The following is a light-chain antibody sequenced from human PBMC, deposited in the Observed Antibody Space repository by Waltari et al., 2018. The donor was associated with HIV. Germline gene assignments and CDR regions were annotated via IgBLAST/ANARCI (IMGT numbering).Light chain of an antibody. Sequence: DIQMTQSPSSLSASVGDRVIITCRASQSISPYVNWDRQTPGSAPKLRIRAASSLQGGVPSRFSGSGSGTDFSLTISSLQSEDFAAYYCQQSYGTPLTFGGGTRVEIK. J-gene: IGKJ4*01. CDR1: QSISPY. V-gene: IGKV1-39*01. CDR3: QQSYGTPLT. CDR2: AAS.